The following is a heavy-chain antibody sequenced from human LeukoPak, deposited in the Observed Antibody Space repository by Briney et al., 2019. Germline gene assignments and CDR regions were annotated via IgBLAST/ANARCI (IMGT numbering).Heavy chain of an antibody. CDR2: INHSGST. CDR3: ARGIRITRGWFDP. D-gene: IGHD3-3*01. Sequence: SKTLSLTCAVYGGSFSGYYWSWIRQPPGKGLEWIGEINHSGSTNYNPSLKSRVTISVDTSKNQFSLKLSSVTAADTAVYYCARGIRITRGWFDPWGQGTLVTVSS. J-gene: IGHJ5*02. CDR1: GGSFSGYY. V-gene: IGHV4-34*01.